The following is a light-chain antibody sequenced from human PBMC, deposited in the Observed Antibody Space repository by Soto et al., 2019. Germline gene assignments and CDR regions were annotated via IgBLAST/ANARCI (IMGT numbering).Light chain of an antibody. CDR2: DDS. J-gene: IGLJ3*02. V-gene: IGLV3-21*02. CDR1: NIGSKS. CDR3: QVWDSSSDHPYWV. Sequence: SYELTQPPSVSVAPGQTARITCGGSNIGSKSVHWYQQKPGQAPVLVVYDDSDRPSGIPERFSGSNSGNTATLTISRVEAGDEDDYYCQVWDSSSDHPYWVFGGGTQMTVL.